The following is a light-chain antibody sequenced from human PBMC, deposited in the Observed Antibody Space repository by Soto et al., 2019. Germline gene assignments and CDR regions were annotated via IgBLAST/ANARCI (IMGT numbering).Light chain of an antibody. V-gene: IGLV2-14*01. Sequence: QSALIQPASVSGSPGQSLIISCTGTGGDFGSSTYVSWYQQHSDKAPKVVIYEVNKRPSGVSSRFSGAKSGSTASLTISGLLGDDEATYFCSSYTTTNSWVFGGGTKVTVL. CDR2: EVN. CDR1: GGDFGSSTY. J-gene: IGLJ3*02. CDR3: SSYTTTNSWV.